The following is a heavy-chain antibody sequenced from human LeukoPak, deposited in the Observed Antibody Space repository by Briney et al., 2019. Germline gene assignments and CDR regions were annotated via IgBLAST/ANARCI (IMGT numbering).Heavy chain of an antibody. Sequence: VASVKVSCKASGYTFTSYGISWVRQAPGQGLEWMGWISAYNGNTNYAQKLQGRVTMTTDTSTSTAHMELRSLRSDDTAVYYCARSDGSGSYSLTIYWGQGTLVTVSS. CDR1: GYTFTSYG. D-gene: IGHD3-10*01. CDR2: ISAYNGNT. CDR3: ARSDGSGSYSLTIY. V-gene: IGHV1-18*01. J-gene: IGHJ4*02.